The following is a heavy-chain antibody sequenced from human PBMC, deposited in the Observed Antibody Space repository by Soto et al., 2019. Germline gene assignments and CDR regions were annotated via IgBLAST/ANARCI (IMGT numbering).Heavy chain of an antibody. CDR1: GGSISSSNW. Sequence: PSETLSLTCAVSGGSISSSNWWSWVRPPPGKGLEWIGEIYHSGSTNYNPSLKSRVTISVDKSKNQFSLKLSSVTAADTAVYYCASGSSGWYGNWFDPWGQGTLVTVSS. D-gene: IGHD6-19*01. CDR3: ASGSSGWYGNWFDP. CDR2: IYHSGST. J-gene: IGHJ5*02. V-gene: IGHV4-4*02.